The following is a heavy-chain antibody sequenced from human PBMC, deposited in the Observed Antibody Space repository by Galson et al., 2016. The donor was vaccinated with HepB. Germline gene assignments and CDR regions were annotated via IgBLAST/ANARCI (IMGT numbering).Heavy chain of an antibody. J-gene: IGHJ3*02. D-gene: IGHD6-13*01. CDR2: FDPEDCET. V-gene: IGHV1-24*01. CDR1: GYTLTELS. Sequence: SVKVSCKVSGYTLTELSMHWVRQAPGKGLEWMGGFDPEDCETIYAQKFQGRVTMTEDTSTDTAYMELSSLRSEDTAVYYCATGRRAAAGLDAFDIWGQGTMVTVSS. CDR3: ATGRRAAAGLDAFDI.